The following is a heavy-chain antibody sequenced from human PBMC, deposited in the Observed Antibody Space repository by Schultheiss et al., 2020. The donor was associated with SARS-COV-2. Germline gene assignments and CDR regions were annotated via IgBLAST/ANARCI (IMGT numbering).Heavy chain of an antibody. CDR2: IKPDSGDT. J-gene: IGHJ5*02. D-gene: IGHD6-13*01. CDR1: GYTFTGYY. Sequence: GGSLRLSCKAAGYTFTGYYMHWVRQAPGQGLEWMGWIKPDSGDTKYAQKFQGRVTMTRDTSISTAYMELSRLRSDDTAVYYCARRNAAAHNNWFDPWGQGTLVTVSS. CDR3: ARRNAAAHNNWFDP. V-gene: IGHV1-2*02.